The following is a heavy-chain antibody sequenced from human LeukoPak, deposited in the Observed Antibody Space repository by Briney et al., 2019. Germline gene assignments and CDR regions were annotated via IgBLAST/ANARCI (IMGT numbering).Heavy chain of an antibody. CDR2: ITGSGSRT. D-gene: IGHD3-10*01. V-gene: IGHV3-23*01. CDR1: VFTIGSYV. J-gene: IGHJ3*02. Sequence: GGSLRLSCAASVFTIGSYVMSWVRQAPGKGLEWVSAITGSGSRTYYADSVEGRFTISRDNSKKTLYLQMNSLRAEDTALYYCASPKTPGGDAFDIWGQGTMVTVSS. CDR3: ASPKTPGGDAFDI.